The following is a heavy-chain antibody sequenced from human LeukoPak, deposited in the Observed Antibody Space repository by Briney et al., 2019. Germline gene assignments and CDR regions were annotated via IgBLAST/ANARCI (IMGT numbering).Heavy chain of an antibody. D-gene: IGHD4-11*01. CDR3: AREDDYSNYLGY. Sequence: ASVKVSCKASGYTFTSYGISWVRQAPRRGLEWMGWISAYNGNTNYAQKLQGRVTMTTDTSTSTAYMELRSLRSDDTAVYYCAREDDYSNYLGYWGQGTLVTVSS. J-gene: IGHJ4*02. CDR2: ISAYNGNT. V-gene: IGHV1-18*01. CDR1: GYTFTSYG.